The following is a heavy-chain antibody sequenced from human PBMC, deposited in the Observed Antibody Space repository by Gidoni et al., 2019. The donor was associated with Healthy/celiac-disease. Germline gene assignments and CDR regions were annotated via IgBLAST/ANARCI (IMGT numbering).Heavy chain of an antibody. Sequence: EVQLLESGGGLVQPGGSLRLSCAASGFTFSSYAMSWVRQAPGKGLGWVSAISGSGGSTYDADSVKGRFTISRDNSKNTLYLQMNSLRAEDTAVYYCAKDYPSTGYFDYWGQGTLVTVSS. CDR2: ISGSGGST. D-gene: IGHD3-10*01. J-gene: IGHJ4*02. V-gene: IGHV3-23*01. CDR1: GFTFSSYA. CDR3: AKDYPSTGYFDY.